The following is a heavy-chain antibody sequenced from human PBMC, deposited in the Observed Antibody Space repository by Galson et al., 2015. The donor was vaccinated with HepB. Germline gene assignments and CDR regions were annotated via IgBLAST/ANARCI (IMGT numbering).Heavy chain of an antibody. V-gene: IGHV3-64D*06. Sequence: SLRLSCAASGFTFSSYAMHWVRQAPGKGLEYVSALTSNGGSTYYADSVKGRFTISRDNSKNTLYFQMSSLRAEDTAVYYCVKGADTAMIPDYWGQGTLVTVSS. J-gene: IGHJ4*02. CDR3: VKGADTAMIPDY. CDR1: GFTFSSYA. CDR2: LTSNGGST. D-gene: IGHD5-18*01.